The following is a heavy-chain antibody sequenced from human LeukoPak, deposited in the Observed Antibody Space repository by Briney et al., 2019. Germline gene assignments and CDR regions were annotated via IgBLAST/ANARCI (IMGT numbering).Heavy chain of an antibody. J-gene: IGHJ5*02. CDR1: GDSVSSNSAA. D-gene: IGHD3-22*01. Sequence: SQTLSLTCAISGDSVSSNSAAWNWIRQSPSRGLEWLGRAYYRSKWYNDYAVSVKSRITINPDTSKNQFSLQLNSVTPEDTAMYYCARSIAMIVECIDPWGQGTLVTVSS. CDR3: ARSIAMIVECIDP. V-gene: IGHV6-1*01. CDR2: AYYRSKWYN.